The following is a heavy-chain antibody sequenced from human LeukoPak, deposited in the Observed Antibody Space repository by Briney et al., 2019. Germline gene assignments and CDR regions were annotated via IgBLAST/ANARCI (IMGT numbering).Heavy chain of an antibody. CDR2: ISYDGSKK. D-gene: IGHD1-26*01. Sequence: GGSLRLSCAASGLTFSSYGMHWVRQAPGKGLEWVAVISYDGSKKYYADSVKGRFTISRDNSKNTLYLQMNSLRAEDTAVYYCAKDSGVGATTLDYWGQGTLVTVSS. CDR1: GLTFSSYG. V-gene: IGHV3-30*18. CDR3: AKDSGVGATTLDY. J-gene: IGHJ4*02.